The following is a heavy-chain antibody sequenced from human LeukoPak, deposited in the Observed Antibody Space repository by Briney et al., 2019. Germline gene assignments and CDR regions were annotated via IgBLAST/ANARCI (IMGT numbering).Heavy chain of an antibody. J-gene: IGHJ4*02. CDR1: GFTFSSYG. Sequence: QPGGSLRLSCAASGFTFSSYGMNWVRQAPGKGLEWVSYISSSTSTIYYADSVKGRFTISRDNAMNSLYLQMNSLRAEDTAVYYCARGGMASPDSWGQGTLVTSSS. D-gene: IGHD5-24*01. CDR3: ARGGMASPDS. CDR2: ISSSTSTI. V-gene: IGHV3-48*04.